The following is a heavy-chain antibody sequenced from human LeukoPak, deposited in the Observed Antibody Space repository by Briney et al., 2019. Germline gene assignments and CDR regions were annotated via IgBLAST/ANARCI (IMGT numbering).Heavy chain of an antibody. V-gene: IGHV1-8*02. Sequence: GASVKVSCKGSGYTFTGYYMHWVRQAPGQGLEWMGWINPNSGNTGYAQKFQGRVTMTRNTSISTAYMELSSLRSEDTAVYYCARGLDSSSWYSPEYWGQGTLVTVSS. CDR3: ARGLDSSSWYSPEY. CDR2: INPNSGNT. CDR1: GYTFTGYY. D-gene: IGHD6-13*01. J-gene: IGHJ4*02.